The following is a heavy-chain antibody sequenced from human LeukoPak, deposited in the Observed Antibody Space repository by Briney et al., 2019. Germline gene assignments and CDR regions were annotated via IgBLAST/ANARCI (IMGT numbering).Heavy chain of an antibody. D-gene: IGHD6-13*01. J-gene: IGHJ4*02. V-gene: IGHV4-38-2*02. CDR3: ARDQWGQQVFDY. CDR1: GYSISSGYY. CDR2: IYHSGST. Sequence: SETLSLTCTVSGYSISSGYYWGWIRQPPGKGLEWIGSIYHSGSTYYNPSLKSRVTISVDTSKNQFSLKLSSVTAADTAVYYCARDQWGQQVFDYWGQGTLVTVSS.